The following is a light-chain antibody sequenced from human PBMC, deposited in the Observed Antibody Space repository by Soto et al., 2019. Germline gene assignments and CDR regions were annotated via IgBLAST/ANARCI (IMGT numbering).Light chain of an antibody. CDR3: QQYGNAPYT. J-gene: IGKJ2*01. V-gene: IGKV3-20*01. CDR1: QSVTGAY. Sequence: ENVLTQSPGTLSLSPGERATLSCRASQSVTGAYLSWYRQKPGQTPRLLIYGASNRATGIPDRFSASGSGTDFTLTISRLEPEDSEVYYCQQYGNAPYTFGQGTKVEIK. CDR2: GAS.